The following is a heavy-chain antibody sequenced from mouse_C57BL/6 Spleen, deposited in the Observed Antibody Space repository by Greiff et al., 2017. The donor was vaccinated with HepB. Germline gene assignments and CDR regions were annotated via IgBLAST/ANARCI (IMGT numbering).Heavy chain of an antibody. Sequence: QQRTGQDLEWIGEIYPRSGNTYYNEKFKGKATLTADKSSSTAYMELRSLTSEDSAVYFCAREGLYYGSSYYYFDYWGQGTTLTVSS. CDR3: AREGLYYGSSYYYFDY. D-gene: IGHD1-1*01. V-gene: IGHV1-81*01. CDR2: IYPRSGNT. J-gene: IGHJ2*01.